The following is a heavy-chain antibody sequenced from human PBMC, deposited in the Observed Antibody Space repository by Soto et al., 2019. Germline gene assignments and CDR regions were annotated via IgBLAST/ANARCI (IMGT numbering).Heavy chain of an antibody. J-gene: IGHJ4*02. CDR1: GGTFSSYT. CDR2: IIPILGIA. Sequence: ASVKVSCKASGGTFSSYTISWVRQAPGQGLEWMGRIIPILGIANYAQKFQGRVTITADKSTSTAYMELSSLRSEDTAVYYCARSRAKWPGDTAMTRDFDYWGQGTLVTVSS. V-gene: IGHV1-69*02. CDR3: ARSRAKWPGDTAMTRDFDY. D-gene: IGHD5-18*01.